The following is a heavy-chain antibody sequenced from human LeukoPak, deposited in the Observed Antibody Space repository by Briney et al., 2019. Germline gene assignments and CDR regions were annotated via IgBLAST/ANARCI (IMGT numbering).Heavy chain of an antibody. CDR1: GFTFSSYW. CDR2: IKQDGSEK. D-gene: IGHD3-3*01. J-gene: IGHJ6*02. Sequence: GGSLRLSCAASGFTFSSYWMSWVRQAPGKGLEWVANIKQDGSEKYYVDSVKGRFTISRDNAKNSLYLQMNSLRAEDTAVYYCARDRRFLAWFPYYYYYGMDVWGQGTTVTVSS. CDR3: ARDRRFLAWFPYYYYYGMDV. V-gene: IGHV3-7*03.